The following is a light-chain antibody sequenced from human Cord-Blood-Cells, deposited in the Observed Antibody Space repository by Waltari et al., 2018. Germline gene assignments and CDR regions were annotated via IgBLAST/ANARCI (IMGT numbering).Light chain of an antibody. V-gene: IGLV4-69*01. J-gene: IGLJ3*02. CDR3: QTWGTGIRV. CDR1: SGHSSYA. Sequence: QLVLTQSPPASASLGASVKLTCTLSSGHSSYAIAWHQQQPEKGPRYLMKLNSDGSHRKGDGIPDRFSGSSSGAERYLTISSLQSEDEADYYCQTWGTGIRVFGGGTKLTVL. CDR2: LNSDGSH.